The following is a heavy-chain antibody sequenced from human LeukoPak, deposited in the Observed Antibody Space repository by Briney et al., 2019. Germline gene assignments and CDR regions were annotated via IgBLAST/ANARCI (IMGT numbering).Heavy chain of an antibody. CDR2: IRSKANSYAT. J-gene: IGHJ4*02. CDR1: GFTFSGSA. D-gene: IGHD1-1*01. Sequence: GGSLRLSCAASGFTFSGSAMHWVRQASGKGLEWVGRIRSKANSYATAYAASVKGRFTISRDDSKNTAYLQMNSLKNEDTAVYYCTRLPNPLDSLETERNTYYSDYWGQGTLVTVSS. V-gene: IGHV3-73*01. CDR3: TRLPNPLDSLETERNTYYSDY.